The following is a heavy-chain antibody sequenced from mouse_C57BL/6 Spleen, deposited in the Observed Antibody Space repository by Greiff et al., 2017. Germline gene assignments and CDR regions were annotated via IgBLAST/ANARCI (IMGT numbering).Heavy chain of an antibody. D-gene: IGHD2-4*01. CDR3: ARRRYRGDYDEGYFDV. J-gene: IGHJ1*03. Sequence: VHLVESGAELVRPGTSVKVSCKASGYAFTNYLIEWVKQRPGQGLEWSGVINPGSGGPNYNEKFKGKATLTADKSSSTAYMQLSSLTSEDSAVYFCARRRYRGDYDEGYFDVWGTGTTVTVSS. CDR2: INPGSGGP. CDR1: GYAFTNYL. V-gene: IGHV1-54*01.